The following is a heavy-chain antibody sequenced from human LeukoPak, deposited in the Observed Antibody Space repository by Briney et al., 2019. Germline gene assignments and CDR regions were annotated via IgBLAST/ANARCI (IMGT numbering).Heavy chain of an antibody. CDR2: ISSSSSYT. CDR1: GFXFSDYY. D-gene: IGHD3-9*01. CDR3: ARDRYDILTGYYDVWYFDY. V-gene: IGHV3-11*05. J-gene: IGHJ4*02. Sequence: PGGSLRLSCAASGFXFSDYYISWIRQAPGKGLEWLSYISSSSSYTNYADSVKGRFTISRDNAKNSLYLQMNSLRPEDTAVYYCARDRYDILTGYYDVWYFDYWGQGTLVTVSS.